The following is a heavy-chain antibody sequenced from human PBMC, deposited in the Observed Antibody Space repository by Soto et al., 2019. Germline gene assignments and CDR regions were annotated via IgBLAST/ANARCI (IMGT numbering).Heavy chain of an antibody. J-gene: IGHJ3*02. V-gene: IGHV4-4*07. D-gene: IGHD3-16*01. Sequence: VQLQESGPGLVKPSETLSLTCTVSGGSLSSYYWSWIRQPAGKGLEWIGRIYTSGTTNYNPSLKSRVPMSVDMSKNQFSLKLSSVTAAETAVYYCAIDVKAMMIGNAFDIWGQGTMVTVSS. CDR2: IYTSGTT. CDR3: AIDVKAMMIGNAFDI. CDR1: GGSLSSYY.